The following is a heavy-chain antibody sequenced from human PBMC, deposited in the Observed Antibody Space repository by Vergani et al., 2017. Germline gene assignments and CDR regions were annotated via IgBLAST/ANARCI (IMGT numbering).Heavy chain of an antibody. Sequence: QVQLAQSGAEVKKPGASVKVSCKASGYTFTGYYMHWVRQAPGQGLEWMGWINPNSGGTNYAQKFQGRVTMTRDTSISTAYMELSRLRSDDTAVYYCARVGDCSSTSRENWFDPWGQGTLVTVSS. CDR2: INPNSGGT. CDR1: GYTFTGYY. D-gene: IGHD2-2*01. CDR3: ARVGDCSSTSRENWFDP. V-gene: IGHV1-2*02. J-gene: IGHJ5*02.